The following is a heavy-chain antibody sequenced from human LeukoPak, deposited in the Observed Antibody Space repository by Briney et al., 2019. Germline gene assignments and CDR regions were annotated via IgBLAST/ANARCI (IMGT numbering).Heavy chain of an antibody. CDR3: ARTTRRSMIVVVTNAFDI. V-gene: IGHV4-31*03. D-gene: IGHD3-22*01. J-gene: IGHJ3*02. CDR2: IYYSGST. CDR1: GGSISSGGYY. Sequence: SETLSLTCTVSGGSISSGGYYWSWIRQHPGKGLEWIGYIYYSGSTYYNPSLKSRVTISVDTSKNQFSLKLSSVTAADTAVYYCARTTRRSMIVVVTNAFDIWGQGTMVTVSS.